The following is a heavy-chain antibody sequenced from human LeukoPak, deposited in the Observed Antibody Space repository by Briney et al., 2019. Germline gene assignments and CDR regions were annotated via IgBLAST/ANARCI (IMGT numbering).Heavy chain of an antibody. D-gene: IGHD3/OR15-3a*01. Sequence: GGSLRLSCAASGFSFSTYTMHWVRQAPGKGPEWVAVLWYDGSQKYYADSVKGRFTVSRDNAKNTFFLQMRSLRVEDTAVYYCARDRDWDPWGQGTLVTVFS. V-gene: IGHV3-30-3*01. CDR3: ARDRDWDP. J-gene: IGHJ5*02. CDR2: LWYDGSQK. CDR1: GFSFSTYT.